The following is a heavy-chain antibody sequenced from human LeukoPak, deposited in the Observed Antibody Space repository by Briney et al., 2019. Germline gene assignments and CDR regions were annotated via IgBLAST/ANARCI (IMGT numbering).Heavy chain of an antibody. D-gene: IGHD3-22*01. CDR2: IAGSDTTI. CDR1: GFDFGAYE. CDR3: TTLGYHLDS. V-gene: IGHV3-48*03. Sequence: GGSQRLSCAASGFDFGAYEMNWVRQAPGKGLEWVSYIAGSDTTIYYADSVKGRFTISRDNAKNSLYLQMNSLRAEDTALYYCTTLGYHLDSWGQGTLVTVSS. J-gene: IGHJ4*02.